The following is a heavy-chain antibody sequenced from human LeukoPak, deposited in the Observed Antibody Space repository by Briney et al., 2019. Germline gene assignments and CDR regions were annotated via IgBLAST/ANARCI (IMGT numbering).Heavy chain of an antibody. V-gene: IGHV3-30*03. J-gene: IGHJ4*02. CDR2: ISYDGSNK. CDR1: GFTFSSYG. CDR3: ARLYDILTGYSAGDY. Sequence: GGSLRLSCADSGFTFSSYGMHWVHQAPGKGLEWMAVISYDGSNKYYADSVKGRFTISRDNSKNTLYLQMNSLRAEDTAVYYCARLYDILTGYSAGDYWGQGTLVTVSS. D-gene: IGHD3-9*01.